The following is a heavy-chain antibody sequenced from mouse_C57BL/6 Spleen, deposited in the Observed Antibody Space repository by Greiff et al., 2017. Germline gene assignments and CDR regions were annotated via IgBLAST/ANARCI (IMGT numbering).Heavy chain of an antibody. CDR2: IYPRDGST. J-gene: IGHJ4*01. CDR1: GYTFTDHT. CDR3: ANPDCYGGSSMDY. Sequence: QVQLQQSDAELVKPGASVKISCKVSGYTFTDHTIHWMKQRPEQGLEWIGYIYPRDGSTKYNEKFKGKATLTADKSSSTAYMKLNSLTSEDSAVYIWANPDCYGGSSMDYWGQGTSVTVSS. V-gene: IGHV1-78*01. D-gene: IGHD1-1*01.